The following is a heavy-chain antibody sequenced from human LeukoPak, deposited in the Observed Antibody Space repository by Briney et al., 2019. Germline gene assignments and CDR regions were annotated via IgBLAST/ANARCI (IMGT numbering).Heavy chain of an antibody. D-gene: IGHD3-16*02. CDR2: ISGSGGST. J-gene: IGHJ3*02. Sequence: GGSLRLSCVASGFPFSSYWMTWVRQAPGKGLEWVSAISGSGGSTYYADSVKSRFTISRDNSKNTLYLQMNSLRAEDTAVYYCALNGREVPSGAFDIWGQGTMVTVSS. V-gene: IGHV3-23*01. CDR3: ALNGREVPSGAFDI. CDR1: GFPFSSYW.